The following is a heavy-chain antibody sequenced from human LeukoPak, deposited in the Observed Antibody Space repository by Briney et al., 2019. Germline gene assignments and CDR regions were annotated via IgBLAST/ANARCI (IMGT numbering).Heavy chain of an antibody. CDR1: GGSISSYY. CDR3: ARLPYGDQTY. CDR2: IYYSGST. V-gene: IGHV4-59*08. Sequence: PSETPSLTCTVSGGSISSYYWSWIRQPPGKGLEWIGYIYYSGSTNYNPSLKSRVTISVDTSKNQFSLKLSSVTAADTAVYYCARLPYGDQTYWGQGTLVTVSS. D-gene: IGHD4-17*01. J-gene: IGHJ4*02.